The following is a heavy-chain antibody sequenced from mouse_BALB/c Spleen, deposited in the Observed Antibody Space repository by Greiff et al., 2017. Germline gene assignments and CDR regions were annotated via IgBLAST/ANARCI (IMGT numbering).Heavy chain of an antibody. J-gene: IGHJ4*01. CDR1: GYSITSDYA. V-gene: IGHV3-2*02. CDR2: ISYSGST. D-gene: IGHD2-4*01. Sequence: ESGPGLVKPSQSLSLTCTVTGYSITSDYAWNWIRQFPGNKLEWMGYISYSGSTSYNPSLKSRISITRDTSKNQFFLQLNSVTTEDTATYYCAKDYDYAMDYWGQGTSVTVSS. CDR3: AKDYDYAMDY.